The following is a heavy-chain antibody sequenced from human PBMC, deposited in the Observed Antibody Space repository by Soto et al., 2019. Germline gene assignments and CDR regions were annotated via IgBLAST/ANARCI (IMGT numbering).Heavy chain of an antibody. V-gene: IGHV3-33*01. D-gene: IGHD2-15*01. CDR1: GFTFSSYG. J-gene: IGHJ6*02. CDR3: ARDSAVVVVAATPSYYYGMDV. CDR2: IWYDGSNK. Sequence: GGSLRLSCAASGFTFSSYGMHWVRQAPGKGLEWVAVIWYDGSNKYYADSVKGRFTISRDNSKNTLYLQMNSLRAEDTAVYYCARDSAVVVVAATPSYYYGMDVWGQGTTVTVSS.